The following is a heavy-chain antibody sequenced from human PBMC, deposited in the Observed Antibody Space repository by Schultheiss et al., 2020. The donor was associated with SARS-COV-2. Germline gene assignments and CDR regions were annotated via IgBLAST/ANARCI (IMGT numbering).Heavy chain of an antibody. CDR1: GYSFSNYW. J-gene: IGHJ4*02. D-gene: IGHD6-13*01. Sequence: ESLKISCKGSGYSFSNYWITWVRQMPGKDLEWIGRIDPSDSYTNYSPSFQGHVTISADKSISTAYLQWSSLKASDTAMYYCASGYSSNFDFWGQGTLVTVSS. V-gene: IGHV5-10-1*01. CDR3: ASGYSSNFDF. CDR2: IDPSDSYT.